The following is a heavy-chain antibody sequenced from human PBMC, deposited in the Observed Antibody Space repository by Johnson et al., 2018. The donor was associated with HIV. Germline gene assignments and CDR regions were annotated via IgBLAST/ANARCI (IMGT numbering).Heavy chain of an antibody. CDR1: GFTLTNYP. V-gene: IGHV3-30*14. Sequence: QVQLVESGGGVVQPGRSLRLSCAASGFTLTNYPMHWVRQAPGKGLEWVAVISFDGKNKFYADSVKGRFTISGDTSKNTLYLQMNSLRAEDTAVYYCARGSIIMVRGVIGLDIWGQGTMVTVSS. CDR2: ISFDGKNK. D-gene: IGHD3-10*01. CDR3: ARGSIIMVRGVIGLDI. J-gene: IGHJ3*02.